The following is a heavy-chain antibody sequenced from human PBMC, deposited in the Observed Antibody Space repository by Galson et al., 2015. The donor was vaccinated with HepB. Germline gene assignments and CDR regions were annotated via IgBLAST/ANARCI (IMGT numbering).Heavy chain of an antibody. V-gene: IGHV3-43D*03. D-gene: IGHD2-2*01. CDR2: ISWDGGST. J-gene: IGHJ4*02. CDR1: GFTFDDYA. Sequence: SLRLSCAASGFTFDDYAMHWVRQAPGKGLEWVSLISWDGGSTYYADSVKGRFTISRDNSKNSLYLQMNSLRAEDTALYYCAKAAYCSSTSCYEVYYFDYWGQGTLVTVSS. CDR3: AKAAYCSSTSCYEVYYFDY.